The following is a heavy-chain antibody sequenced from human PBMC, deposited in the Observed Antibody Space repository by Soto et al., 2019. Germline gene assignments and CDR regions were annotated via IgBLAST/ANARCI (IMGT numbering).Heavy chain of an antibody. V-gene: IGHV4-4*02. CDR2: VLHTGTT. Sequence: QVQLQESGPGLVKPSGTLSLTCAVSGDSVSSPYYWCWVRQPPGKGLEWIGEVLHTGTTSYNPSLGSRVTISMEKSNNQFSLDLTSVTAADTAVYYCARSAGWYAVHSWGQGNLVIVSS. J-gene: IGHJ4*02. CDR1: GDSVSSPYY. CDR3: ARSAGWYAVHS. D-gene: IGHD6-19*01.